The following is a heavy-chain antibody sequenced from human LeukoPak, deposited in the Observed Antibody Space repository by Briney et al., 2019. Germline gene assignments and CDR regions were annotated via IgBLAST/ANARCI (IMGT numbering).Heavy chain of an antibody. D-gene: IGHD2-2*01. Sequence: ASVTVSCKASGYTFTSYDINWVRQATGQGLEWMGWMNPNSGNTGYAQKFQGRVTMTRNTSIGTAYMELSSLRSEDTAVYYCARPRSSRGFDYWGQGTLVTVSS. J-gene: IGHJ4*02. V-gene: IGHV1-8*01. CDR3: ARPRSSRGFDY. CDR1: GYTFTSYD. CDR2: MNPNSGNT.